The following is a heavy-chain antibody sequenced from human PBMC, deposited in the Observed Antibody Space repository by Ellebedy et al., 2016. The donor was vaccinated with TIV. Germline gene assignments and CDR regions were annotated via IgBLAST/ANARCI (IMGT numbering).Heavy chain of an antibody. CDR3: TTPGRNSGYALPHV. Sequence: GGSLRLSCAASGFTFSDSAMHWVRQASGKGLEWVGRIRSRPNNYATTYAASVQGRFTISRDDSKNTAYLQINSLRTEDTAVYYCTTPGRNSGYALPHVWGQGILVTVSS. J-gene: IGHJ4*02. CDR1: GFTFSDSA. D-gene: IGHD3-22*01. V-gene: IGHV3-73*01. CDR2: IRSRPNNYAT.